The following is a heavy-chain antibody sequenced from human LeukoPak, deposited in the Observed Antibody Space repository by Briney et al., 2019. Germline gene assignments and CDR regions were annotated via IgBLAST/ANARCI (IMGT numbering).Heavy chain of an antibody. J-gene: IGHJ5*02. CDR2: ISSSSSTI. D-gene: IGHD2-2*01. CDR1: GFTFSSYS. Sequence: GGSLRLSCAASGFTFSSYSMNWVRQAPGKGLEWVSYISSSSSTIYYADSVKVRFTISRDNAKNSLYLQIKSLRSEDTAVYYCAREEGYCSSTSCPFGVGSWGQGTLVTVSS. CDR3: AREEGYCSSTSCPFGVGS. V-gene: IGHV3-48*04.